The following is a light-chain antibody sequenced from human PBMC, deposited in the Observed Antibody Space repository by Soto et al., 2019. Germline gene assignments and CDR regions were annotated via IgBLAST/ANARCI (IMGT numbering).Light chain of an antibody. Sequence: QSALTQPRSVSGSPGQSVTISCTGTSSDVGGYNYVSWYQQHPGKAPKLMIYDVSKRPSGVPDRCSGSKSGNTASLTISGLQAEDEAYYNCCSYAGSYTVVFGGGTKVTVL. CDR2: DVS. CDR1: SSDVGGYNY. V-gene: IGLV2-11*01. J-gene: IGLJ2*01. CDR3: CSYAGSYTVV.